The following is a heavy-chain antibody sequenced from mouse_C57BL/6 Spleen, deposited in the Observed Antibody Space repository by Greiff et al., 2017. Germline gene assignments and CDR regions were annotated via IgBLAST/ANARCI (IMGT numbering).Heavy chain of an antibody. CDR3: ARMGSNYGWYFDV. CDR1: GYTFTSYW. J-gene: IGHJ1*03. CDR2: IDPSDSET. V-gene: IGHV1-52*01. D-gene: IGHD2-5*01. Sequence: VKLQQPGAELVRPGSSVKLSCKASGYTFTSYWMHWVKQRPIQGLEWIGNIDPSDSETHYNQKFKDKATLTVDKSSSTAYMQLSSLTSEDSAVYYCARMGSNYGWYFDVWGTGTTVTVSS.